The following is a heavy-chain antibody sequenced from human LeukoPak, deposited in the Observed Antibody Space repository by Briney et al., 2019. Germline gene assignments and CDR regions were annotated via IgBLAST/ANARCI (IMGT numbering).Heavy chain of an antibody. CDR1: GGSFSGYY. CDR2: INHSGST. Sequence: PSETLSLTCAVYGGSFSGYYWSWIRQPPGKGLEWIGEINHSGSTNYNPSLKSRVTISVDTSKNQFSLKLSSVTAADTAVYYCARGRGRYSYGYYWGQGTLVTVSS. J-gene: IGHJ4*02. CDR3: ARGRGRYSYGYY. V-gene: IGHV4-34*01. D-gene: IGHD5-18*01.